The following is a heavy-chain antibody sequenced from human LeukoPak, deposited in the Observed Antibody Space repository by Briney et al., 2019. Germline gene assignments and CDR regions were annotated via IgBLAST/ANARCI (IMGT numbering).Heavy chain of an antibody. CDR2: ISYSASYI. J-gene: IGHJ4*02. V-gene: IGHV3-21*05. Sequence: NPGGSLRLSCEASGFTFSSYTMNWVRQAPGKGLEWVSYISYSASYIYYADSVKGRFTISRDNAKNSLYLQMNSLRAEDTAVYYCARSDYYGSGSSFDYWGQGTLVTVSS. D-gene: IGHD3-10*01. CDR3: ARSDYYGSGSSFDY. CDR1: GFTFSSYT.